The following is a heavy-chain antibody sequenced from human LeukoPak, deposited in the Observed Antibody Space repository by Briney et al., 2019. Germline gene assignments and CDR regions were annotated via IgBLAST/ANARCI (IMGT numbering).Heavy chain of an antibody. V-gene: IGHV4-59*01. CDR2: IYYSGST. CDR1: GGSISSYY. CDR3: AREERARHYYYMDV. J-gene: IGHJ6*03. Sequence: SETLSLTCTVSGGSISSYYWSWIRQPPGKGLEWIGYIYYSGSTNYNPSLKSRVTISVDTSKNQFSLKLSSVTAADTAVYYCAREERARHYYYMDVWGKGTTVTISS.